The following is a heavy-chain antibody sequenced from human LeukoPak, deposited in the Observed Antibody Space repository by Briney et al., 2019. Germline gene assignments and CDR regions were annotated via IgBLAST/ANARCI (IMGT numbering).Heavy chain of an antibody. CDR2: IWYDGSNK. Sequence: PGRSLRLSCAASGFTFSSYGMHWVRQAPGKGLEWVAVIWYDGSNKYYADSVKGRFTISRDNSKNTLYLQMNSLRAEDTAVYYCARDQMMVGMVRGVIGYFDYWGQGTLVTVSS. CDR1: GFTFSSYG. V-gene: IGHV3-33*01. D-gene: IGHD3-10*01. CDR3: ARDQMMVGMVRGVIGYFDY. J-gene: IGHJ4*02.